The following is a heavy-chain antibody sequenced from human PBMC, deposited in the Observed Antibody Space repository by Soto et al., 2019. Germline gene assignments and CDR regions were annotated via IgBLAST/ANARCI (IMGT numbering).Heavy chain of an antibody. CDR1: GGSISSGGYS. Sequence: PSETLSLTCAVSGGSISSGGYSWSWIRQPPGKGLEWIGYIYHSGSTYYNPSLKSRVTISVDKSKNQFSLKLSSVTAADTAVYYCAGKELLWFGESLGAYYGMDVWGQGTTVTVSS. J-gene: IGHJ6*02. CDR2: IYHSGST. CDR3: AGKELLWFGESLGAYYGMDV. D-gene: IGHD3-10*01. V-gene: IGHV4-30-2*01.